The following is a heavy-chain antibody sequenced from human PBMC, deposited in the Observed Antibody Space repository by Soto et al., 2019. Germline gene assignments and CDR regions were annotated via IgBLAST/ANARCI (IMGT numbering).Heavy chain of an antibody. CDR3: ARAENYCSGGSCYDRDYYYYGMDV. J-gene: IGHJ6*02. CDR1: GYTFTDYW. V-gene: IGHV5-51*01. D-gene: IGHD2-15*01. Sequence: GESLKISCKGSGYTFTDYWIGWVRQLPGKGLEWMWVIYPGGSDTRYSPSFQGHVTITVDKSTSTAYLQWNTLKAADTAMYYCARAENYCSGGSCYDRDYYYYGMDVWGQGTTVTVSS. CDR2: IYPGGSDT.